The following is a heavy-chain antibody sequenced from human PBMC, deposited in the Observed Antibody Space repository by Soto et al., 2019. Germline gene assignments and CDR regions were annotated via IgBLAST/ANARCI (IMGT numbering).Heavy chain of an antibody. CDR1: GGSISSGGYY. CDR3: ARGEATYYDFWGGYYGGAGQFDY. Sequence: SETLSLTCTVSGGSISSGGYYWSWIRQHPGKGLEWIGYIYYSGSTYYNPSLKSRVTISVDTSKNQFSLKLSSVTAADTAVYYCARGEATYYDFWGGYYGGAGQFDYWGKGTLVTVSS. D-gene: IGHD3-3*01. J-gene: IGHJ4*02. CDR2: IYYSGST. V-gene: IGHV4-31*03.